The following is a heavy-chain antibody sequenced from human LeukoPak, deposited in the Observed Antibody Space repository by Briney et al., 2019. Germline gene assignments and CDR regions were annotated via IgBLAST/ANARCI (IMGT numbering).Heavy chain of an antibody. D-gene: IGHD6-6*01. V-gene: IGHV3-23*01. Sequence: GGSLRLSCAASGLTFSSYAMSWVRQAPGKGLEWVSAISGSTYYADSVKGRFTISRDNSKNTLYLQMNSLRAEDTAVYYCAKSSLRYFDYWGQGTLVTVSS. CDR1: GLTFSSYA. CDR3: AKSSLRYFDY. J-gene: IGHJ4*02. CDR2: ISGST.